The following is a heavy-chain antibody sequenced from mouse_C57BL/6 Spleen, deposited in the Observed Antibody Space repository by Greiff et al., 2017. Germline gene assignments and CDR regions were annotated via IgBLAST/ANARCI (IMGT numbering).Heavy chain of an antibody. D-gene: IGHD4-1*01. CDR2: IPPHRGST. Sequence: QVQLQQPGAELVKPGASVKLSCNASGYTFTSYWMHLVTQRPGQGLEWLGIIPPHRGSTNYTSTFMRKATLPVDKSSSTAYMQLSSLTSEDAAVDYGARNWDEDYYAMDDGGQGTSVTVSA. CDR3: ARNWDEDYYAMDD. J-gene: IGHJ4*01. CDR1: GYTFTSYW. V-gene: IGHV1-64*01.